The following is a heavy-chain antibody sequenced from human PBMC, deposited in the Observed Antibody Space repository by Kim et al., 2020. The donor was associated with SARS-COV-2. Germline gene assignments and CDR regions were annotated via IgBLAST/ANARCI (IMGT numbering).Heavy chain of an antibody. J-gene: IGHJ4*02. CDR3: ARSLRYFGLIDY. CDR2: INHIGTT. V-gene: IGHV4-34*01. CDR1: GGSFSGYY. Sequence: SETLSLTCTVHGGSFSGYYWNWIRQAPGKALEWIAEINHIGTTNYNPSLKGRLTISIDASENHFSLKLDSVTAADTAIYYCARSLRYFGLIDYWGPGTL. D-gene: IGHD3-9*01.